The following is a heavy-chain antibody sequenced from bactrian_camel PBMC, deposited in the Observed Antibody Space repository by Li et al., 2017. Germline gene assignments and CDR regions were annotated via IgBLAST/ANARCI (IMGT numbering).Heavy chain of an antibody. D-gene: IGHD1*01. CDR2: ITSGYGT. V-gene: IGHV3S42*01. CDR1: GFTFSSSS. J-gene: IGHJ4*01. Sequence: VQLVESGGGLVQPGGSLRLSCAASGFTFSSSSMSWVRQAPGKGLEWVSSITSGYGTAYADSVKGRFTIFRDNAKNTLYLQLNSLQTEDAAMYYCAQGDRGWRAATKGQGTQVTVS.